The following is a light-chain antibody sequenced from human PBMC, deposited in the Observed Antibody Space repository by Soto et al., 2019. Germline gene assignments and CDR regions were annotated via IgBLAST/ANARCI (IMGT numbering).Light chain of an antibody. CDR3: QQYYSTPLT. CDR1: QSVLYSSNNKNY. V-gene: IGKV4-1*01. Sequence: DIVMTQPPDSLAVSLGERATINCKSSQSVLYSSNNKNYLAWYQQSPGQPPKLLIYWASTRESGVPDRFSGSGSGTDFTLTISSLQAEDVAVYYCQQYYSTPLTFGQGTKVEI. CDR2: WAS. J-gene: IGKJ1*01.